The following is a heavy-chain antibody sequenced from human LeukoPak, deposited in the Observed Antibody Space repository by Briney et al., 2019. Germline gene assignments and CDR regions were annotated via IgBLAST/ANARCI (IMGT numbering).Heavy chain of an antibody. J-gene: IGHJ6*02. Sequence: GGSLRLSCAASGFTFDDYGMSWVRQAPGKGLEWVSGINWNGGSTGYADSVKGRFTISRDNAKNSLYLQMNSLRAEDTAVYYCAKESQAWNYYYYGMDVWGQGTTVTVSS. V-gene: IGHV3-20*04. CDR3: AKESQAWNYYYYGMDV. CDR1: GFTFDDYG. CDR2: INWNGGST.